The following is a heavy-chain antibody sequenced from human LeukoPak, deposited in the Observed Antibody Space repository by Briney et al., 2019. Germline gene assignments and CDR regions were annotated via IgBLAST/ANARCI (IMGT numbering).Heavy chain of an antibody. CDR2: INHSGST. CDR3: ARSYGPFDY. Sequence: SETLSLTCTVSGGSISGYYWSWIRQPPGKGLEWIGEINHSGSTNYNPSLKSRVTISVDTSKNQFSLKLSSVTAADTAVYYCARSYGPFDYWGQGTLVTVSS. V-gene: IGHV4-34*01. J-gene: IGHJ4*02. CDR1: GGSISGYY. D-gene: IGHD5-18*01.